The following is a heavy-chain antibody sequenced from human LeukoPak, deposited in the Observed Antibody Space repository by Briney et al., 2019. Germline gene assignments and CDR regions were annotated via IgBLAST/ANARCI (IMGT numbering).Heavy chain of an antibody. CDR2: IYFTGNYI. J-gene: IGHJ4*02. CDR3: AREFNTVGNFDY. D-gene: IGHD3-10*01. Sequence: PGGSLRLSCVTSGFTFSRYSMRWVHQAPGKGLEWVSSIYFTGNYISYADSVKGRFTISRDNAKNSLYLQMNSLRAEDTAVYYCAREFNTVGNFDYWGQGTLVTVSS. CDR1: GFTFSRYS. V-gene: IGHV3-21*01.